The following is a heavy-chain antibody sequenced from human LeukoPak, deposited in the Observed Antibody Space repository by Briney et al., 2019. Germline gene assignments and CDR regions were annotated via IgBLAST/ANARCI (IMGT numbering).Heavy chain of an antibody. CDR3: ARDWHYYDSSGYYYTHFDY. CDR2: LYTSGST. D-gene: IGHD3-22*01. V-gene: IGHV4-4*07. CDR1: GGSLSSYY. Sequence: PSETLSLTCTVSGGSLSSYYWSWIRQPAGKGLEWIGRLYTSGSTNYNPSLKSRVTMSVDTSKNQFSLKLSSVTAADTAVYYCARDWHYYDSSGYYYTHFDYWGQGTLVTVSS. J-gene: IGHJ4*02.